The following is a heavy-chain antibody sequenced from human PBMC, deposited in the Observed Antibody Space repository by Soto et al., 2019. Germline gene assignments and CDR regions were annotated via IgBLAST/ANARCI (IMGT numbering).Heavy chain of an antibody. V-gene: IGHV3-30-3*01. CDR3: ARDLLYSSSWANWFDP. J-gene: IGHJ5*02. Sequence: LRLSCAASGFTFSSYAIHWVRQSPGKGLEWVAVISYDGSNKYYADSVKGRFTISRDNSKNTLYLQMNSLRAEDTAVYYCARDLLYSSSWANWFDPWGQGTLVTVSS. CDR1: GFTFSSYA. CDR2: ISYDGSNK. D-gene: IGHD6-13*01.